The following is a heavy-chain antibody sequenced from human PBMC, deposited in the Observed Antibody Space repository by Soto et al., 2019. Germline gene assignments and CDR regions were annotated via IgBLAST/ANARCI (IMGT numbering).Heavy chain of an antibody. CDR2: IYSGGST. D-gene: IGHD4-17*01. J-gene: IGHJ4*02. CDR3: ARSGPYGDYDY. V-gene: IGHV3-66*01. CDR1: VFTVSSNH. Sequence: GSLRLSFAASVFTVSSNHMSWVRQAPGKGLEWVSVIYSGGSTYYADSVKGRFTISRDNSKKTLYLQMDSLRAEDTAVYYCARSGPYGDYDYWGQGTLVTVSS.